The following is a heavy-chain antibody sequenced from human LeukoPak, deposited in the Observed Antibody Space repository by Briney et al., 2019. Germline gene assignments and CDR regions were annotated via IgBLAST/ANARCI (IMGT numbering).Heavy chain of an antibody. CDR2: INSHGDYT. CDR3: TGVDTAIPDAFEI. V-gene: IGHV3-74*01. Sequence: GGSLRLSCAASGFPFSDSWMHWVRQAPGKGLVWVSRINSHGDYTNYADSLKGRFTISRDNSKNTLYLQMNSLRAEDTAVYYCTGVDTAIPDAFEIWGQGTMVTVSS. CDR1: GFPFSDSW. D-gene: IGHD5-18*01. J-gene: IGHJ3*02.